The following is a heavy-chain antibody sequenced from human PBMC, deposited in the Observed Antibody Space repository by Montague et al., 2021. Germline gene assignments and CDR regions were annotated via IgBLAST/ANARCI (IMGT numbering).Heavy chain of an antibody. J-gene: IGHJ4*02. V-gene: IGHV3-53*01. CDR1: GFTVNSNY. Sequence: SLRLSCAVSGFTVNSNYMSWVRQAPGKGLEWVSVIYTGDMTYYADSVKGRFTISRDNSKNTLHLQMNSLRVEDTAVYYCARDVPYSSGWYQDSWGQGTLVIVSS. D-gene: IGHD6-19*01. CDR2: IYTGDMT. CDR3: ARDVPYSSGWYQDS.